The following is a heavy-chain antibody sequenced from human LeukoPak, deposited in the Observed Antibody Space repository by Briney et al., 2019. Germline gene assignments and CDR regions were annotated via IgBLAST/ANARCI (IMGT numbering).Heavy chain of an antibody. J-gene: IGHJ6*04. CDR3: THPAYYYNVDV. Sequence: GGSLRLSCSASGLTFSVSAIHWVRQASGKGLEWVGRIKTKADNYATTYAASVKGRFTISRDDSTNTAYLQMNSLKTEDTAVYYCTHPAYYYNVDVWGKGTTVTVSS. V-gene: IGHV3-73*01. CDR1: GLTFSVSA. D-gene: IGHD6-25*01. CDR2: IKTKADNYAT.